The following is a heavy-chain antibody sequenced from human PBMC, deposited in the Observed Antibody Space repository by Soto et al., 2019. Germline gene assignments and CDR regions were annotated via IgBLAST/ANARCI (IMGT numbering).Heavy chain of an antibody. Sequence: PSETLSLTCTVSGGSISSGDYYWSWIRQPPGKGLEWIRYIYYSGSTYYNPSLKSRVTISVDTSKNQFSLKLSSVTAADTAVYYCAVLTVTSDAFDIWGQGTMVTVSS. CDR2: IYYSGST. V-gene: IGHV4-30-4*01. J-gene: IGHJ3*02. CDR1: GGSISSGDYY. D-gene: IGHD4-17*01. CDR3: AVLTVTSDAFDI.